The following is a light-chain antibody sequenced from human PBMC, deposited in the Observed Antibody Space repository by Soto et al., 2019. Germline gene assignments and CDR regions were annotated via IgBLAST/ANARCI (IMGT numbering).Light chain of an antibody. J-gene: IGKJ5*01. V-gene: IGKV1-12*01. Sequence: DIQMTQSPSTVSASVGDRVTITRRASQNILSWLAWYQQQPGRAPKLLIYAASILQSGVPSRFSGSGSGTDFTLTINSLQPEDFATYYCQQAYGFPVTFGQGTRLEIK. CDR3: QQAYGFPVT. CDR2: AAS. CDR1: QNILSW.